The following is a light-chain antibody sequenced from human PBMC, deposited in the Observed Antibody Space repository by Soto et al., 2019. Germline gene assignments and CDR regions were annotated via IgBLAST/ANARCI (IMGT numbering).Light chain of an antibody. Sequence: EIVMTQSPATLSVSPGERATLSCRASQSVSSNLAWYQQKPGQAPRLLIYGASTRATGIPARFSGSWSGTEFTLTISSLQSEDFAVYYCQQYNNWPPRAWTFGPGTKVEIK. CDR1: QSVSSN. CDR3: QQYNNWPPRAWT. V-gene: IGKV3-15*01. CDR2: GAS. J-gene: IGKJ1*01.